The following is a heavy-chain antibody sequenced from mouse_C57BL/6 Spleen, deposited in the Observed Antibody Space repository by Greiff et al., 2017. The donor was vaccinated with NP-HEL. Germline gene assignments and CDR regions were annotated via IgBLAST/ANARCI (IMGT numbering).Heavy chain of an antibody. CDR1: GYTFTSYW. CDR3: ARDDYDPAWFAY. V-gene: IGHV1-64*01. CDR2: IHPNSGST. J-gene: IGHJ3*01. D-gene: IGHD2-4*01. Sequence: QVHVKQPGAELVKPGASVKLSCKASGYTFTSYWMHWVKQRPGQGLEWIGMIHPNSGSTNYNEKFKSKATLTVDKSSSTAYMQLSSLTSEDSAVYYCARDDYDPAWFAYWGQGTLVTVSA.